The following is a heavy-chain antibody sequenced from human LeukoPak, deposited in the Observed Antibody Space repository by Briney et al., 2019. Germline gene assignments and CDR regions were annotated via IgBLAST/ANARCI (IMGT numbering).Heavy chain of an antibody. CDR3: TSLVGSPTY. CDR2: IKSKRDGETT. CDR1: GFNFQYAW. V-gene: IGHV3-15*01. Sequence: GGSLRLSCAGSGFNFQYAWMTWVRQAPGKGREWGGGIKSKRDGETTDYAALVKSRFSISRDDSKNTVYLQMNSLRTEDTAVYYCTSLVGSPTYWGQGTLVAVSS. J-gene: IGHJ4*02. D-gene: IGHD4-23*01.